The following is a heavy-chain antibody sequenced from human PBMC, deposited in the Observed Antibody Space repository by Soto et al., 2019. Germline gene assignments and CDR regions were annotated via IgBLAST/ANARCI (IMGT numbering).Heavy chain of an antibody. CDR1: GFIFSSYW. V-gene: IGHV3-74*01. CDR2: INNDGSDT. CDR3: ATDIHATWLLNS. J-gene: IGHJ5*02. Sequence: GGSLRLSCAASGFIFSSYWMHWVRQAPGKGLVWVSRINNDGSDTTYADSVKGRFTISRDNSKNTLYLQVDSLRAEDTFLYLCATDIHATWLLNSWGQGTLVTVSS. D-gene: IGHD2-2*02.